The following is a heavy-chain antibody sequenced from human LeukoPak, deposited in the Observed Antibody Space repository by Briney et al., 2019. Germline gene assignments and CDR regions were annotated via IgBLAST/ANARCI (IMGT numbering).Heavy chain of an antibody. CDR2: MNPNSGNT. Sequence: ASVTVSCKPSGYTFTSYDINWVRQATGQGLEWMGWMNPNSGNTVYAQKFQGRVTMTRNTSISTAYMELSSLRSEDTAVYYCARAYPPYYYDFWSGYYPYYYYGMDVWGQGTTVTVSS. CDR3: ARAYPPYYYDFWSGYYPYYYYGMDV. J-gene: IGHJ6*02. D-gene: IGHD3-3*01. CDR1: GYTFTSYD. V-gene: IGHV1-8*01.